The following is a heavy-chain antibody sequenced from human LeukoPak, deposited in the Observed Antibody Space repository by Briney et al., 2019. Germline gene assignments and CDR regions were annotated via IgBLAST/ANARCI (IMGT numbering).Heavy chain of an antibody. CDR1: GFCVSTNF. Sequence: PGGSLRLSCAASGFCVSTNFMNWVRQAPGRGLEWVSVMYSGGTTSYADSVKGRFTISRDNSKNTVSLRMNSLRIDDTAVYYCAREGYSSGSRTGIDYWGQGTLVTVSS. J-gene: IGHJ4*02. V-gene: IGHV3-53*05. D-gene: IGHD5-18*01. CDR2: MYSGGTT. CDR3: AREGYSSGSRTGIDY.